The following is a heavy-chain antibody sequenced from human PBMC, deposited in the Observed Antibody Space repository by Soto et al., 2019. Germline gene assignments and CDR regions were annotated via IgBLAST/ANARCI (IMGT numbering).Heavy chain of an antibody. CDR1: GFTFSSYA. CDR3: AKGPPRYCSGGSCYSKDS. D-gene: IGHD2-15*01. V-gene: IGHV3-23*01. J-gene: IGHJ4*02. Sequence: EVQLLESGGGLVQPGGSLRLSCAASGFTFSSYAMSWVRQAPGKGLEWVSAISGSGGSTYYADSVKGRFTISRDNSKNTLYLQMNSLRAEDTAVYYCAKGPPRYCSGGSCYSKDSWGQGTLVTVSS. CDR2: ISGSGGST.